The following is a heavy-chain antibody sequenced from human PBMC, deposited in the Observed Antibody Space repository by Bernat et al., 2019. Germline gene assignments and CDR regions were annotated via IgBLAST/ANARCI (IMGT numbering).Heavy chain of an antibody. CDR1: GFTFSGYW. Sequence: EVQLAESGGGLVQPGGSLRLSCAASGFTFSGYWMDWVRQAPGKGPVWVSRINIDGTTTNYADSVKGRFTMSRDNAKNTVYLQMNSLRVEDTAVYYCVRDPNRKLDYWGQGTQVTVSP. D-gene: IGHD1-1*01. V-gene: IGHV3-74*01. CDR2: INIDGTTT. CDR3: VRDPNRKLDY. J-gene: IGHJ4*02.